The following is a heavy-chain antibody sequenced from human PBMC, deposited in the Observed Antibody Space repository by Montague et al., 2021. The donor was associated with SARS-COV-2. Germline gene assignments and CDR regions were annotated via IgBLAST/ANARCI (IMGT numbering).Heavy chain of an antibody. D-gene: IGHD3/OR15-3a*01. CDR2: INQDETAK. CDR3: ARSPRGSGTGWLDY. CDR1: GFTSGDYQ. Sequence: SLRLSCPASGFTSGDYQMTWVRQAPGKGLQWVANINQDETAKIYVDSVKGRFTISRDNAKNSLILQMNSLKDEDTAVYYCARSPRGSGTGWLDYWGQGTLVAVSS. J-gene: IGHJ4*02. V-gene: IGHV3-7*01.